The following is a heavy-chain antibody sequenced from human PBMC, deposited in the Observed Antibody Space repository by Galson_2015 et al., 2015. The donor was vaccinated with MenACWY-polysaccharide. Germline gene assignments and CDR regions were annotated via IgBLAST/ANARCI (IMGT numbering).Heavy chain of an antibody. CDR1: GDSVSSNPAS. CDR3: ARDRGRHSHGPPYCIDF. Sequence: CAISGDSVSSNPASWNWIRQSPSRGLEWLGRTYYRSQWYTDYAVSVKSRIAINADASRNQFSLQLNSVTPDDTAVYYCARDRGRHSHGPPYCIDFWGRGTLVTVSS. CDR2: TYYRSQWYT. V-gene: IGHV6-1*01. D-gene: IGHD2-21*02. J-gene: IGHJ4*02.